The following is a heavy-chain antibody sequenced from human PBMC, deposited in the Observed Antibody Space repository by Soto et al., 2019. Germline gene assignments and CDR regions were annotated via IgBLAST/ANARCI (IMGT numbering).Heavy chain of an antibody. D-gene: IGHD3-10*01. CDR2: INPDNGDT. Sequence: QVQLVQSGAEVREPGSSVKVSCKPSGATFSGNFFHWVLQAPGQGLEWMGWINPDNGDTNYAQKFQDRIPMTRDTSISTAYMDLRRLRSADTAVYFCTRDRSGAKFQYWGQVTLVTVSS. CDR3: TRDRSGAKFQY. J-gene: IGHJ4*02. V-gene: IGHV1-2*02. CDR1: GATFSGNF.